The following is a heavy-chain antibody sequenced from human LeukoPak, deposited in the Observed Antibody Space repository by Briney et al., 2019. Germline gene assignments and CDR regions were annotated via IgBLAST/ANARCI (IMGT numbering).Heavy chain of an antibody. D-gene: IGHD3-22*01. Sequence: GGSLRLSCAASGFTFSDHAMIWVRQAPGKGLEWVSGISARGGSTYYADSVKGRFTISRDNSKNTLYLQMNSLRAEDTAVYYCAKFGGYYYDSSGYYPDYWGQGTLVTVSS. CDR2: ISARGGST. J-gene: IGHJ4*02. CDR1: GFTFSDHA. V-gene: IGHV3-23*01. CDR3: AKFGGYYYDSSGYYPDY.